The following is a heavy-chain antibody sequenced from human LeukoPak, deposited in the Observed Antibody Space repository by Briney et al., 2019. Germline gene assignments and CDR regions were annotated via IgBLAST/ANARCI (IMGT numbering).Heavy chain of an antibody. V-gene: IGHV4-38-2*01. CDR2: IYHSGST. Sequence: SETLSLTCAASGYSISSGYYWGWIRQPPGKGLEWIGSIYHSGSTYYNPSLKSRVTISVDTSKNQFSLKLTSATAADTAVYYCARRPYYYDSSGYHYYMDVWGKGTTVTVSS. D-gene: IGHD3-22*01. CDR1: GYSISSGYY. CDR3: ARRPYYYDSSGYHYYMDV. J-gene: IGHJ6*03.